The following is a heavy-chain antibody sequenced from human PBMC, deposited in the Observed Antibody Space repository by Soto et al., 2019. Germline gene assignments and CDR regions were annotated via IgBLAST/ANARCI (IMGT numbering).Heavy chain of an antibody. CDR3: ARVLGLRDYYYYMDV. J-gene: IGHJ6*03. V-gene: IGHV4-31*03. Sequence: SETLSLTCTVSGGSISSGGYYWSWIRQHPGKGLEWIGYIYYSGSTYYNPSLKSRVTISVDTSKNQFSLKLSSVTAADTAVYYCARVLGLRDYYYYMDVWGKGTTVTVSS. CDR2: IYYSGST. CDR1: GGSISSGGYY. D-gene: IGHD3-16*01.